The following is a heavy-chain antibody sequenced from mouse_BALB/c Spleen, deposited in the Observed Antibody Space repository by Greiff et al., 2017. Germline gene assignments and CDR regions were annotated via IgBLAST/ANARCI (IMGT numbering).Heavy chain of an antibody. Sequence: VQLKESGPGLVKPSQSLSLTCTVTGYSITSDYAWNWIRQFPGNKLEWMGYISYSGSTSYNPSLKSRISITRDTSKNQFFLQLNSVTTEDTATYYCARSENGNLDYWGQGTTLTVSS. CDR1: GYSITSDYA. V-gene: IGHV3-2*02. CDR3: ARSENGNLDY. J-gene: IGHJ2*01. CDR2: ISYSGST. D-gene: IGHD2-1*01.